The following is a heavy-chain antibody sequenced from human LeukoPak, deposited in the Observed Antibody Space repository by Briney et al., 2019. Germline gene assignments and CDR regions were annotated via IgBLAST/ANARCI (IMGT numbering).Heavy chain of an antibody. Sequence: GESLKISCKGSGYSFTSYWIGWVRQMPGKGLEWMGIIYPGDSDTRYSPSFQGQVTISADKSISTAYLQWSSLKASHTAIYFCARPSHYYGAGSYLYYFDYWGQGTLVTVSS. J-gene: IGHJ4*02. CDR3: ARPSHYYGAGSYLYYFDY. V-gene: IGHV5-51*01. D-gene: IGHD3-10*01. CDR2: IYPGDSDT. CDR1: GYSFTSYW.